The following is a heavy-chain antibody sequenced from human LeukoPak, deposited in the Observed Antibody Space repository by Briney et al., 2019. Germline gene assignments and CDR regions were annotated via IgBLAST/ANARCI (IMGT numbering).Heavy chain of an antibody. CDR1: DGSISSSSYY. D-gene: IGHD1-26*01. J-gene: IGHJ6*03. CDR2: IYYSGST. V-gene: IGHV4-39*07. CDR3: ARVLTLLTGAYYYYYYMDV. Sequence: SETLSLTCTVSDGSISSSSYYWGWIRQPPGKGLEWIGSIYYSGSTYYNPSLKSRVTISVDTSKNQFSLKLSSVTAADTAVYYCARVLTLLTGAYYYYYYMDVWGKGTTVTVSS.